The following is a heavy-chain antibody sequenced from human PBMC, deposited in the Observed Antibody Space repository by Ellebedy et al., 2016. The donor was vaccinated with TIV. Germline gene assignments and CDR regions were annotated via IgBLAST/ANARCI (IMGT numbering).Heavy chain of an antibody. CDR1: GASISEYY. Sequence: MPSETLSLTCTVSGASISEYYWSWIRQPPGEGLEWLGNFYKSGSTDYNPSLKSRVTISVDTSKNQFSLKLSSVTAADTAVYYCARGGYGDYGSVGYWGQGTLVTVSS. D-gene: IGHD4-17*01. J-gene: IGHJ4*02. CDR2: FYKSGST. CDR3: ARGGYGDYGSVGY. V-gene: IGHV4-59*12.